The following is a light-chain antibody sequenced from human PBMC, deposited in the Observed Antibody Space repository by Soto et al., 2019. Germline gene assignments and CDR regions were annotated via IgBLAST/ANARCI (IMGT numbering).Light chain of an antibody. CDR3: SSYTSSITLV. J-gene: IGLJ2*01. Sequence: QSALTQPASVSGSPGQSITISCTGTSSDVGGYNYVSWYQQHPGKAPKLMIYDVNNRPSGVSNRFAGSKSGNTASLTISGLHADDEGDYYCSSYTSSITLVFGGGTKVTVL. CDR2: DVN. V-gene: IGLV2-14*01. CDR1: SSDVGGYNY.